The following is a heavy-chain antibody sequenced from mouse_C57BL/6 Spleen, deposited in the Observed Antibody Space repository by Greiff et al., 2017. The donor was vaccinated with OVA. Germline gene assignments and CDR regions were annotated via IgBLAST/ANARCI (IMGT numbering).Heavy chain of an antibody. J-gene: IGHJ4*01. CDR3: ARGDYYAMDY. CDR1: GYTFTSYW. Sequence: QVHVKQSGAELVKPGASVKMSCKASGYTFTSYWITWVKQRPGQGLEWIGDIYPGSGSTNYNEKFKSKATLTVDTSSSTAYMQLSSLTSEDSAVYYCARGDYYAMDYWGQGTSVTVSS. CDR2: IYPGSGST. V-gene: IGHV1-55*01.